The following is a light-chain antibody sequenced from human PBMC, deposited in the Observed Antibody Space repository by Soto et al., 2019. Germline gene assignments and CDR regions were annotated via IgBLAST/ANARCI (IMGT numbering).Light chain of an antibody. CDR1: QSFRGL. J-gene: IGKJ5*01. V-gene: IGKV3-11*01. CDR2: DAY. CDR3: QQRHMWPIT. Sequence: EVVLTQSPVTLSLSPGERATLSCRASQSFRGLLAWYQQKPGQAPRLLIYDAYNRATGIPPRFSGSESETDFTLTNSSIEPEDSAVYYCQQRHMWPITFSQGTRLEIK.